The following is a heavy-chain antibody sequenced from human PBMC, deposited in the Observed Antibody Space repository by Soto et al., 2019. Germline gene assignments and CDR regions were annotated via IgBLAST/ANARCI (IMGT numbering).Heavy chain of an antibody. CDR2: ISSSGRTI. V-gene: IGHV3-48*03. CDR1: GFTFRSYE. J-gene: IGHJ4*02. D-gene: IGHD1-1*01. CDR3: ARDGKTDY. Sequence: GGPLRLSCAASGFTFRSYEMNWVRQAPGKGLEWVSYISSSGRTIYYADSVKGRFTISRDNAKNSLYLQMNSLRAEDTAVYYCARDGKTDYWGQGTLVTVSS.